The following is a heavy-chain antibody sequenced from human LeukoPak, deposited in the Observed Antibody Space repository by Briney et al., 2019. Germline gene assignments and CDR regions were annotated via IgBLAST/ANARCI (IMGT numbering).Heavy chain of an antibody. CDR3: AREPYIVVVPAATSYYFDY. V-gene: IGHV3-48*02. J-gene: IGHJ4*02. Sequence: GGSLRLSCAASGFTFSSYSMNWVRQAPGKGLEWVSYISGSSSTIYYADSVKGRFTISRDNAKNSLYLQMNSLRDEDTAVYYCAREPYIVVVPAATSYYFDYWGQGTLVTVSS. CDR2: ISGSSSTI. D-gene: IGHD2-2*01. CDR1: GFTFSSYS.